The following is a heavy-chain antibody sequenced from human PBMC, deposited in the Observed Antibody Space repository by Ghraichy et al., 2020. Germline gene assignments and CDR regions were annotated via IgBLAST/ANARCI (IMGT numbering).Heavy chain of an antibody. CDR1: GFTFHYYV. Sequence: LSLTCVSSGFTFHYYVIQWVRQAPAKGLEWVATISYDGSKEYYADSVKGRFTASRDNSQNTVYLQMYRLRLDDSAMYYCAKVAGRYQFLYSALDSWGQGTLVTGPS. J-gene: IGHJ4*02. D-gene: IGHD3-10*02. CDR3: AKVAGRYQFLYSALDS. V-gene: IGHV3-30*18. CDR2: ISYDGSKE.